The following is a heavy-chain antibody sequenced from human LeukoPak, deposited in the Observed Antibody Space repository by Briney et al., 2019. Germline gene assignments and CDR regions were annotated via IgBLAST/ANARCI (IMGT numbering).Heavy chain of an antibody. CDR3: AKDRYRMVRGVGFDY. Sequence: GGSLRLSCAASGFTFSSYAMSWVRQAPGKGLEWVSATSGSGGSTYYADSVKGRFTISRDNSKNTLYLQMNSLRAEDTAVYYCAKDRYRMVRGVGFDYWGQGTLVTVSS. CDR1: GFTFSSYA. J-gene: IGHJ4*02. D-gene: IGHD3-10*01. CDR2: TSGSGGST. V-gene: IGHV3-23*01.